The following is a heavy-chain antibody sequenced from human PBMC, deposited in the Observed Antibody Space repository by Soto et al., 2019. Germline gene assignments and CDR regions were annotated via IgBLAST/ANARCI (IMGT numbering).Heavy chain of an antibody. Sequence: QVQLVESGGGVVQPWRSLRLSCADSGFTFSSYGMHWVRQAPGKGLEWVAVISYDGSNKYYADSVKGRFTISRDNSKNTLYLQMNRLRAEDTAVYYCAKSGVVGYPFDYWGQGTLVTVSS. CDR1: GFTFSSYG. V-gene: IGHV3-30*18. D-gene: IGHD3-3*01. CDR3: AKSGVVGYPFDY. J-gene: IGHJ4*02. CDR2: ISYDGSNK.